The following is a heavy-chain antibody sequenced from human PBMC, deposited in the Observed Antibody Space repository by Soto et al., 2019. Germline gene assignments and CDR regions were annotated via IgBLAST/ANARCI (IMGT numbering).Heavy chain of an antibody. V-gene: IGHV3-73*01. CDR1: GFTLSGFD. CDR3: TRRYCSGGGCYSDFDF. Sequence: PGGSLRLSCAASGFTLSGFDIHWVRQASGEGLERVGRIKTKVESYATELAASVKGRFTISRDDPKNTAYLQMSSLKTEDTAVYYCTRRYCSGGGCYSDFDFWGQGTLVTVSS. CDR2: IKTKVESYAT. D-gene: IGHD2-15*01. J-gene: IGHJ4*02.